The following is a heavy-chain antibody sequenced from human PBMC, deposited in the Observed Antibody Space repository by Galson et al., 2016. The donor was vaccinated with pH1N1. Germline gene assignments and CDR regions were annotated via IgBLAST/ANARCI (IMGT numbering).Heavy chain of an antibody. V-gene: IGHV5-51*01. CDR3: ARQNDYGDYRGDAFDI. D-gene: IGHD4-17*01. CDR2: IYLVVSLI. CDR1: GHKFTSSW. J-gene: IGHJ3*02. Sequence: QSGAEVKKPGESLKISCKGSGHKFTSSWIGWVRQMPGKGLEWMGIIYLVVSLIRYRTSFQGQVTISADKSVTLVYLEWGSLKASDTAMDYCARQNDYGDYRGDAFDIWGQGTMVTVSS.